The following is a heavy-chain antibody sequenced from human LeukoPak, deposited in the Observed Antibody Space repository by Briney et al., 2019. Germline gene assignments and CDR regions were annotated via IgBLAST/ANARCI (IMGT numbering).Heavy chain of an antibody. Sequence: GGSLRLSCAASGFTFSGSALHWVRQAPGKGLEWVSSISSSSSYIYYADSVKGRFTISRDNAKNSLYLQMNSLRAEDTAVYYCARDRSNYFDYWGQGTLVTVSS. CDR1: GFTFSGSA. J-gene: IGHJ4*02. V-gene: IGHV3-21*01. CDR2: ISSSSSYI. CDR3: ARDRSNYFDY.